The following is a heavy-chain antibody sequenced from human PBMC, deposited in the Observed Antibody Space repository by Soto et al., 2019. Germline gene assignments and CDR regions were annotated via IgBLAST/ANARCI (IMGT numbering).Heavy chain of an antibody. CDR1: DGSFSGYY. J-gene: IGHJ4*02. D-gene: IGHD3-3*02. CDR2: INHSVST. V-gene: IGHV4-34*01. Sequence: SETLYIPGAVYDGSFSGYYWTWIRQPPGRGLEWIAEINHSVSTNYNPSLKSRVAISVDTSNNQFSLKLRSVTAADTAVYYCGGGIFIGDPRDNNYFDSWGQGTLVTCSS. CDR3: GGGIFIGDPRDNNYFDS.